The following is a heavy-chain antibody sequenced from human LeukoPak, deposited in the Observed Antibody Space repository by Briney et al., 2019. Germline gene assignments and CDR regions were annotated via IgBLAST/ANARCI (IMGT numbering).Heavy chain of an antibody. D-gene: IGHD4-17*01. CDR3: ARDPDGDYLNWFDP. V-gene: IGHV1-69*13. J-gene: IGHJ5*02. CDR2: IIPIFGTA. CDR1: GGTFSRYA. Sequence: GASVKVSCKASGGTFSRYAIDWVRQAPGQGLEWMGGIIPIFGTANYAQKFQGRVTITADESTNTAYMELSSLRSEDTAVYYCARDPDGDYLNWFDPWGQGTLVTVSS.